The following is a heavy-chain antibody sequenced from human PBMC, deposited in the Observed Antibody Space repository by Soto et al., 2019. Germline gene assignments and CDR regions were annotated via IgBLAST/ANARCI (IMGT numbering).Heavy chain of an antibody. Sequence: SETLSLTCTVSGGSISSSSYYWGWIRQPPGKGLEWIGSIYYSGSTYYNPSLKSRVTISVDTSKNQFSLKLSSVTAADTAVYYCAGFPPVQQDFGVVIISYYFDYWGQGTLVTVSS. D-gene: IGHD3-3*01. V-gene: IGHV4-39*01. CDR1: GGSISSSSYY. J-gene: IGHJ4*02. CDR2: IYYSGST. CDR3: AGFPPVQQDFGVVIISYYFDY.